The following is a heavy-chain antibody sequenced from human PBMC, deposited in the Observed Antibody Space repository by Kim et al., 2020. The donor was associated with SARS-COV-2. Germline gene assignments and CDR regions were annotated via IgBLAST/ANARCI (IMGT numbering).Heavy chain of an antibody. CDR3: ARAGYDSSGYYGAHDAFNI. Sequence: GGSLRLSCAASGFTFSDHYMDWVRQAPGKGLEWVGRTRNKANSYTTEYAAPVKGRFTISRDDSKNSLYLQMNSLKTEDTAVYYCARAGYDSSGYYGAHDAFNIWGQGTMVTVYS. CDR2: TRNKANSYTT. V-gene: IGHV3-72*01. J-gene: IGHJ3*02. D-gene: IGHD3-22*01. CDR1: GFTFSDHY.